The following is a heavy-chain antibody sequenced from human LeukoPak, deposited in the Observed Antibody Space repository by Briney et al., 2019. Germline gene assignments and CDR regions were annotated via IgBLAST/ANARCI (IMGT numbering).Heavy chain of an antibody. J-gene: IGHJ3*02. D-gene: IGHD2-21*02. CDR2: ITNDGSST. CDR3: ARAMGGIVVVTARRAFDI. Sequence: GGSLRLSCAASGLTFSSHWMHWVRQAPGKGLVWVSRITNDGSSTTYADSVKGRFTISRDNAKNMLYLQVNSLRAEDTAVYYCARAMGGIVVVTARRAFDIWGQGTMVTVSS. CDR1: GLTFSSHW. V-gene: IGHV3-74*01.